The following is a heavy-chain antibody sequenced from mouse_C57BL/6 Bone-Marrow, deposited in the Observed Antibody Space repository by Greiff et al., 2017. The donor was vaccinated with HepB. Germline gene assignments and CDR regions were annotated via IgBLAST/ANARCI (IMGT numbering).Heavy chain of an antibody. CDR3: ARYYEPRYFDV. Sequence: VQLQQSGPELVKPGASVKISCKASGYAFSSSWMNWVKQRPGKGLEWIGRIYPGDGDTNYNGKFKGKATLTADKSSSTAYMQLSSLTSEDSAVYFCARYYEPRYFDVWGTGTTVTVSS. D-gene: IGHD2-4*01. CDR2: IYPGDGDT. CDR1: GYAFSSSW. V-gene: IGHV1-82*01. J-gene: IGHJ1*03.